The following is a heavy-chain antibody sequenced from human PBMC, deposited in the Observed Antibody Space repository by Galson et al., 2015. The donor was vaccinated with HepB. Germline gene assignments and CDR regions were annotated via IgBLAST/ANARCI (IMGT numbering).Heavy chain of an antibody. V-gene: IGHV3-49*03. Sequence: SLRLSCAGSKFTFGDFTMSWFRQAPGKGLEWVGSIRSKAHGGTTEYVASVKGRFTISRHDSKSVAYLQMDGLTTEDTAMYYCAGARKGGYGPFYYWGQGTLVTVPS. CDR1: KFTFGDFT. CDR2: IRSKAHGGTT. D-gene: IGHD5-12*01. J-gene: IGHJ4*02. CDR3: AGARKGGYGPFYY.